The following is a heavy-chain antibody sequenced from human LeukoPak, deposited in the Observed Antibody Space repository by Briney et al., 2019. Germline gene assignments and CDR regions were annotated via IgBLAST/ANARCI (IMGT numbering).Heavy chain of an antibody. D-gene: IGHD3-16*01. CDR1: GDSVSSKTAA. CDR3: ARGRHGDYVSLFEY. CDR2: TYYRSKWYN. J-gene: IGHJ4*02. V-gene: IGHV6-1*01. Sequence: SQTLSLTCAISGDSVSSKTAAWNWIRQSPSRGLEWLGRTYYRSKWYNDYAVSVKSRITINPDTSKNQFSLQLNSVTPEDTAVYFCARGRHGDYVSLFEYWGQGTLVTVSS.